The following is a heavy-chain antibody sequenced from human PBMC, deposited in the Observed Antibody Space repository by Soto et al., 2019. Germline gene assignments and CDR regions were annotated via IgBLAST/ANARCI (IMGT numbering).Heavy chain of an antibody. V-gene: IGHV4-34*01. CDR3: ARGDGKTFGDSRVNWLDP. CDR2: INHSGST. J-gene: IGHJ5*02. Sequence: SETLSLTCAVYGGSFSGYFWSWIRQPPGKALEWIGEINHSGSTDFNPSLKSRVTISVDPSRDQFSLRLSSVTAADTAVYYFARGDGKTFGDSRVNWLDPWGQGTLVTVSS. CDR1: GGSFSGYF. D-gene: IGHD4-17*01.